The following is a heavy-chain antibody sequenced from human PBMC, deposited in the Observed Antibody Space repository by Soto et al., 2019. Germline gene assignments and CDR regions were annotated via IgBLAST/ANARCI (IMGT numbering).Heavy chain of an antibody. CDR2: ISGSGGNT. V-gene: IGHV3-23*01. CDR1: GFIFNNYA. D-gene: IGHD6-19*01. CDR3: VKARSGWYLYYFDY. Sequence: DVKLLESGGGLVQPGGSLRLSCAASGFIFNNYAMNWVRQAPGKGLEWVSGISGSGGNTYYADFVKGRFAISRDKSNNTLYLQLSRLKAEDTAVYYCVKARSGWYLYYFDYWGQGTRVTVSS. J-gene: IGHJ4*02.